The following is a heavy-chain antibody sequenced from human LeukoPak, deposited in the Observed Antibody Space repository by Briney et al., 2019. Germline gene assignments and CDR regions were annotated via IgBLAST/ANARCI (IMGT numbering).Heavy chain of an antibody. CDR3: ARHPTKWELRLSLDY. Sequence: KPSETLSLTCTVSGGSISSSSYYWGWIRQPPGKGLEWIGSIHYSGSTYYNPSLKSRVTISVDTSKNQFSLKLSSVTAADTAVYYCARHPTKWELRLSLDYWGQGILVTVSS. D-gene: IGHD1-26*01. J-gene: IGHJ4*02. CDR1: GGSISSSSYY. CDR2: IHYSGST. V-gene: IGHV4-39*01.